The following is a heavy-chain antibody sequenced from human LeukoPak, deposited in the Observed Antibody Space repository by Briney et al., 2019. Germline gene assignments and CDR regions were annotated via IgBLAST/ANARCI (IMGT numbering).Heavy chain of an antibody. D-gene: IGHD5-12*01. CDR2: ISAYNGNT. CDR1: GYTFIDYY. CDR3: ARVFDYGGYEGYFDY. V-gene: IGHV1-18*04. Sequence: GASVKVSCKASGYTFIDYYIHWVRQAPGQGLEWMGWISAYNGNTNYAQKLQGRVTMTTDTSTSTAYMELRSLRSDDTAVYYCARVFDYGGYEGYFDYWGQGTLVTVSS. J-gene: IGHJ4*02.